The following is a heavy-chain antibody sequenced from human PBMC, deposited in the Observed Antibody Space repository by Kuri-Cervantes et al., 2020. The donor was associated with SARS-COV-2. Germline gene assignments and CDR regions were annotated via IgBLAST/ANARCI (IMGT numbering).Heavy chain of an antibody. V-gene: IGHV3-30-3*01. Sequence: GGSLRLSCAASGFTFSSYAMHWVRQAPGKGLEWVAVISYDGSNKYYADSVKGRFTISRDNSKNTLYLQMNGLRAEDTAVYYCARDSPYQLLDPVASDAFDIWGQGTMVTVSS. CDR3: ARDSPYQLLDPVASDAFDI. CDR2: ISYDGSNK. CDR1: GFTFSSYA. J-gene: IGHJ3*02. D-gene: IGHD2-2*02.